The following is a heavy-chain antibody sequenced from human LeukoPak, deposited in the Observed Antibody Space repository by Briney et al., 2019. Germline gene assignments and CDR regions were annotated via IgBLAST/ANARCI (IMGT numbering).Heavy chain of an antibody. D-gene: IGHD3-10*01. V-gene: IGHV1-18*01. CDR1: GYTFTSFG. CDR3: AINTHCGSGSYLLDY. Sequence: GASVKVSCKASGYTFTSFGVTWVRQAPGQGLEWMGWISAYNGHTNYAQKLQGRVTMTTDTSTSTAYMELSSLRSEDTAVYYCAINTHCGSGSYLLDYWGQGTLVTVSS. CDR2: ISAYNGHT. J-gene: IGHJ4*02.